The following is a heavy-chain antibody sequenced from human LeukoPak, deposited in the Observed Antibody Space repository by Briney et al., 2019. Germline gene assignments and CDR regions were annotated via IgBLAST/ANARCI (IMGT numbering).Heavy chain of an antibody. D-gene: IGHD6-19*01. V-gene: IGHV3-23*01. CDR2: ISGSGCST. CDR3: AKGEPWLLEKDLDY. CDR1: GFTFSSYA. J-gene: IGHJ4*02. Sequence: GGSLRLSCAASGFTFSSYAMSWVRQAPGKGLEWVSAISGSGCSTYYADSVKGRFTISRDISKNTLYLQMNSLGAEDTAVYYWAKGEPWLLEKDLDYWGQGTRVTVSS.